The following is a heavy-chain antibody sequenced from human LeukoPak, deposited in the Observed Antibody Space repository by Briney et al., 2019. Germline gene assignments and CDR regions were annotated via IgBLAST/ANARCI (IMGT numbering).Heavy chain of an antibody. J-gene: IGHJ6*03. CDR2: ISAYNGNT. D-gene: IGHD6-6*01. V-gene: IGHV1-18*01. CDR3: ARDGLPIAARQRGVGYYMDV. CDR1: GYTFTSYG. Sequence: GASVKVSCKASGYTFTSYGISWVRQAPGQGLEWMGWISAYNGNTNYAQKLQGRVTMTTDTSTSTAYMELRSLRSDDTAVYYCARDGLPIAARQRGVGYYMDVWGKGTTVTVSS.